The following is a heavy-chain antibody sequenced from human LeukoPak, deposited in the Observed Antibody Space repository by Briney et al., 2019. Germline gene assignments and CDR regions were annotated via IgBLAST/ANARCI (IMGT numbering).Heavy chain of an antibody. V-gene: IGHV1-8*01. Sequence: ASVKVSCKASGYTFTSYDISWVRQATGQGLEWMGWMNPNSGNAGYAQRFQGRVTMTRNNSISTAYMELTSLRSEDTAVYYCGRPLQRGSWTQRALDYWGQGTLVTVSS. CDR3: GRPLQRGSWTQRALDY. CDR1: GYTFTSYD. D-gene: IGHD3-10*01. CDR2: MNPNSGNA. J-gene: IGHJ4*02.